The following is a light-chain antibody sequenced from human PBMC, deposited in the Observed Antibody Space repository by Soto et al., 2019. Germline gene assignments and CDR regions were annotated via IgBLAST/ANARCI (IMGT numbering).Light chain of an antibody. V-gene: IGLV2-23*02. CDR1: SSDVGCYNL. J-gene: IGLJ1*01. CDR3: CSYAGSSASLYV. Sequence: QSALTQPASVSGSPGQSITISCTGTSSDVGCYNLVAWYQQHPGKAPKLMIYEVSKRPSGVSNRFSGSKSGNTAALTISGLQAEDEADDYCCSYAGSSASLYVFGTGTKLTVL. CDR2: EVS.